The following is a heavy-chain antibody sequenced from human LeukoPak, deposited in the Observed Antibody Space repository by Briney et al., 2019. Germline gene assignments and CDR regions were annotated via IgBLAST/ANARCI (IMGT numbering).Heavy chain of an antibody. J-gene: IGHJ4*02. V-gene: IGHV3-23*01. Sequence: SGGSLRLSCAASGFTFSNTWMSWVRQAPGKGLEWVSAISGSGGSTYYADSVKGRFTISRDNSKNTLYLQMNSLRAEDTAVYYCAKDRHYDFWSGYSFDYWGQGTLVTVSS. D-gene: IGHD3-3*01. CDR3: AKDRHYDFWSGYSFDY. CDR2: ISGSGGST. CDR1: GFTFSNTW.